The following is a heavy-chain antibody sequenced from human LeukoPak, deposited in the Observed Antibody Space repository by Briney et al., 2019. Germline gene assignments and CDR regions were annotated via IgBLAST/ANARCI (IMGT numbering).Heavy chain of an antibody. V-gene: IGHV4-31*03. D-gene: IGHD1-26*01. CDR3: ARDRSPSGTSTGNLDF. Sequence: SQTPSLTCTVSGGSIGSTTYYWSWIRQHPGKGLEWIGYIYYSGSTYYNPSLKSRVTISVDTSKNQFSLKLTSVTAADTAVYYCARDRSPSGTSTGNLDFWGQGTLVTVSS. CDR1: GGSIGSTTYY. CDR2: IYYSGST. J-gene: IGHJ4*02.